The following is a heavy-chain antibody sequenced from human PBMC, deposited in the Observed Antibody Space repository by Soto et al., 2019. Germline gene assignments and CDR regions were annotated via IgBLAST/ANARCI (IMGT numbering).Heavy chain of an antibody. J-gene: IGHJ4*02. CDR3: AKRPPPTPIAVAGTSGY. CDR1: GFTFSSYG. Sequence: GGSLRLSCAASGFTFSSYGMHWVRQAPGKGLEWVAVISYDGSNKYYADSVKGRFTISRDNSKNTLYLQMNSLRAEDTAVYYCAKRPPPTPIAVAGTSGYWGQGTLVTVSS. D-gene: IGHD6-19*01. CDR2: ISYDGSNK. V-gene: IGHV3-30*18.